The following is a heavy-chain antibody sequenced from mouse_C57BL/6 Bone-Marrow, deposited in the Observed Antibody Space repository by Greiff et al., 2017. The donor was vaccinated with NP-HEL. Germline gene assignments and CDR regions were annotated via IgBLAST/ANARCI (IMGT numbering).Heavy chain of an antibody. D-gene: IGHD1-1*01. Sequence: VKLVESGAELMKPGASVKLSCKATGYTFTGYWIEWVKQRPGHGLEWIGEILPGSGSTNYNEKFKGKATFTADTSSNTAYMQLSSLTTEDSAIYYCARASGYYGSSYDWFAYWGQGTLVTVSA. CDR3: ARASGYYGSSYDWFAY. J-gene: IGHJ3*01. V-gene: IGHV1-9*01. CDR2: ILPGSGST. CDR1: GYTFTGYW.